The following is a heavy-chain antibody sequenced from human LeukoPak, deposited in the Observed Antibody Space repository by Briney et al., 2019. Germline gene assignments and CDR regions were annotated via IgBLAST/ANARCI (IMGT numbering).Heavy chain of an antibody. CDR2: IRYDGSNK. V-gene: IGHV3-30*02. D-gene: IGHD2-2*01. CDR3: AKDWAAAATLSLGRYYYYYMDV. CDR1: GFTFSSYG. J-gene: IGHJ6*03. Sequence: GGSLRLSCAASGFTFSSYGMHWVRQAPGKGLEWVAFIRYDGSNKYYADSVKGRFTISRDNSKNTLYLQMNSLRAEDTAVYYCAKDWAAAATLSLGRYYYYYMDVWGKGTTVTVSS.